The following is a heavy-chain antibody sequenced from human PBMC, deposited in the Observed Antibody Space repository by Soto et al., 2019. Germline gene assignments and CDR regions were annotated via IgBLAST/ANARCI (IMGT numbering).Heavy chain of an antibody. V-gene: IGHV3-23*01. CDR1: GFTFSNYA. J-gene: IGHJ4*02. CDR2: ISGSGGRS. Sequence: EVQLLDSGGGLVQPGGSLRLSCAASGFTFSNYAMTWVRQGPGKGLEWVSGISGSGGRSYYADSVKGRFTISRDNSKSTLYLHMNGLRAEDTAVYYCAKAYFVWSSEQPYYFDYWGQGNLVTVSS. D-gene: IGHD3-16*01. CDR3: AKAYFVWSSEQPYYFDY.